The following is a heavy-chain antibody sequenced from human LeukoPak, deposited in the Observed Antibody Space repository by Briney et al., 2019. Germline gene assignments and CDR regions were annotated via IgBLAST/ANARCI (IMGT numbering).Heavy chain of an antibody. CDR2: IIPIFGTA. CDR1: GGTFSSYA. D-gene: IGHD1-20*01. J-gene: IGHJ4*02. CDR3: ARGRLTGTLGYFAY. Sequence: SVKVSCKASGGTFSSYAISWVRQAPGQGLEWMGRIIPIFGTANYAQKFQGRVTITADQSTSTAYMELSSLRSEDTAVYYCARGRLTGTLGYFAYWGQGTLVTVSS. V-gene: IGHV1-69*13.